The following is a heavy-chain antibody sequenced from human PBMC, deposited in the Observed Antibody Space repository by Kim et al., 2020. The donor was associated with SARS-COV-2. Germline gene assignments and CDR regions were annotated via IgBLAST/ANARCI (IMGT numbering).Heavy chain of an antibody. Sequence: GGSLRLSCAASGFVFSHYAMYWVRQAPGKGLEWVALISYDGSTEFYAESVKGRFTISRDDSKNTLYLQMNSLSAEDTALYYCGRERTGYYIECWGQGTLV. CDR2: ISYDGSTE. CDR1: GFVFSHYA. CDR3: GRERTGYYIEC. J-gene: IGHJ4*02. D-gene: IGHD3-9*01. V-gene: IGHV3-30*04.